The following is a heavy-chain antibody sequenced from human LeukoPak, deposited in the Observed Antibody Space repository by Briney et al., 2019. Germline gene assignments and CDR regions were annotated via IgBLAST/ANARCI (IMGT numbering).Heavy chain of an antibody. CDR1: GFTFSSYA. CDR2: ISGSGGST. J-gene: IGHJ4*02. D-gene: IGHD6-19*01. Sequence: SGGSLRLSCAASGFTFSSYAMSWVRQAPGKGLEWVSAISGSGGSTYYADSVKGRFTISRDNSKNTLYLQMNSLRAEDTAVYYCAKAISSGWSPGGFDYWGQGTLVTVSS. V-gene: IGHV3-23*01. CDR3: AKAISSGWSPGGFDY.